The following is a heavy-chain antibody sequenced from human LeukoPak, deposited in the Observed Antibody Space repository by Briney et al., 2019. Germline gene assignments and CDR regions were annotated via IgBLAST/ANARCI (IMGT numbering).Heavy chain of an antibody. V-gene: IGHV3-33*01. Sequence: PGGSLRLSCAASGFTFSSSGMHSVRQAPGKGLEWVAIIWSDGSNKYYADSVKGRFTVSRDNSKNTLFLQMNILRAEDTAVYYCAREISSHFDYWGQGTLVTVSS. CDR2: IWSDGSNK. D-gene: IGHD3-3*02. J-gene: IGHJ4*02. CDR1: GFTFSSSG. CDR3: AREISSHFDY.